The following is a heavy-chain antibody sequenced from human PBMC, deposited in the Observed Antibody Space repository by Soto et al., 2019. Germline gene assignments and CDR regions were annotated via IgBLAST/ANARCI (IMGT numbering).Heavy chain of an antibody. Sequence: SETLSLTCTVSGGSISSYYWSWIRQPPGKGLEWIGYIYYSGSTNYNPSLKSRVTISVDTSKNQFSLKLSSVTAADTAVYYCARGGTVTAYHPYGLEVWGQGTKVPVS. CDR1: GGSISSYY. V-gene: IGHV4-59*12. CDR2: IYYSGST. D-gene: IGHD4-17*01. CDR3: ARGGTVTAYHPYGLEV. J-gene: IGHJ6*02.